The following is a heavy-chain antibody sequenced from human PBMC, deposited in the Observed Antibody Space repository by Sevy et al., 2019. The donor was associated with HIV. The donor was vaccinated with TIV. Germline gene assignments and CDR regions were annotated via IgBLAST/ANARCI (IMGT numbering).Heavy chain of an antibody. D-gene: IGHD6-6*01. CDR1: GFTFSSYG. J-gene: IGHJ4*02. Sequence: GGSLRLSCAASGFTFSSYGMHWVRQAPGKGLEWVAVISYDGSNKYYADSVKGRFTISRDNSKNTLYLQMNSLRAEDTAVYYCAKLSEYSSSPGYFDYWGQGTLVTVSS. V-gene: IGHV3-30*18. CDR3: AKLSEYSSSPGYFDY. CDR2: ISYDGSNK.